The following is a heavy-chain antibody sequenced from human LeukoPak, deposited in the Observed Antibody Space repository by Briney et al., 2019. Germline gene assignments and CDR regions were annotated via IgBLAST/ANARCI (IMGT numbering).Heavy chain of an antibody. CDR2: INSDGSTT. Sequence: HPGGSLRLSCAASGFTFSSYWMHWVRQAPGKGLVWVLRINSDGSTTNYADSVKGRFTISRDNAKNSLYLQMNSLRAEDTALYYCAKEGISTPSYYYYGMDVWGQGTTVTVSS. J-gene: IGHJ6*02. CDR3: AKEGISTPSYYYYGMDV. V-gene: IGHV3-74*01. D-gene: IGHD1-14*01. CDR1: GFTFSSYW.